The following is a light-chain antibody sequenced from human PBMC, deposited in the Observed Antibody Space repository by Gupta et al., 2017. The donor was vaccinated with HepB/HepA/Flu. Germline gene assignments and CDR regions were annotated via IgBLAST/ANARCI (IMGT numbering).Light chain of an antibody. J-gene: IGKJ1*01. CDR2: KAS. CDR1: QSISSW. V-gene: IGKV1-5*03. Sequence: QLTQSPSSLSASVGDTATITCRASQSISSWLEWYQQKPGKAHKLLIYKASTLESGGPTRFSGGGSGTEFTLTISSLQPDDFATYYCKQDGTFGQGTKVEIK. CDR3: KQDGT.